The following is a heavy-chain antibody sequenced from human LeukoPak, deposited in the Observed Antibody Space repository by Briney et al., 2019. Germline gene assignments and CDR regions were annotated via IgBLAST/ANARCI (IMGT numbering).Heavy chain of an antibody. CDR1: GFTFSSYS. V-gene: IGHV3-21*01. CDR3: ARGIPAAFYYYMDV. D-gene: IGHD2-2*01. Sequence: GGSLRLSCAASGFTFSSYSMNWVRQAPGKGLEWVSSISSSSSYIYYADSVRGRFTISRDNAKNSLYLQMNSLRAEDTAVYYCARGIPAAFYYYMDVWGKGTTVTVSS. J-gene: IGHJ6*03. CDR2: ISSSSSYI.